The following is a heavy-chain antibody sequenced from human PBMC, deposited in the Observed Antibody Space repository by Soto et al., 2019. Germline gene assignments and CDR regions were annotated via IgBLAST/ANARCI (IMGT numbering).Heavy chain of an antibody. CDR2: INHLETT. V-gene: IGHV4-30-2*01. CDR1: GASITFGGYS. CDR3: ARGGGSDSFDY. J-gene: IGHJ4*02. Sequence: SDTLSLTCTVSGASITFGGYSWSWIRQTPGKGLEWIGYINHLETTFYNPSFESRLTLSIDRAKNQFSLKLHSMSAADRAVYFCARGGGSDSFDYWGQGILVTVSS. D-gene: IGHD1-26*01.